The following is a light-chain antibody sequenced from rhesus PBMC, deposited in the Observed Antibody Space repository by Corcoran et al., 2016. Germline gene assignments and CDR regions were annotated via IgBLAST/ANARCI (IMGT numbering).Light chain of an antibody. CDR2: EAS. CDR3: QHYYSTPYS. CDR1: QGITND. J-gene: IGKJ2*01. V-gene: IGKV1-25*01. Sequence: DIQMTQSPSSLSASVGDRVSITCRASQGITNDLAWYQQKPGETPKLLIYEASSLQSGIPSRFSVRASGTDFTLTISSLQAEDFATYYCQHYYSTPYSFGQGTKVEIK.